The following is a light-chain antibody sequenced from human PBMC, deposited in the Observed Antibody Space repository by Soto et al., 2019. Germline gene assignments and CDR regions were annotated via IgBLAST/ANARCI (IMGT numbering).Light chain of an antibody. Sequence: HSALTQPASVSGSPGQSITISCTGTSSDVGGNKYVSWYQQYPGKVPKLLINKVTNRPSGVSYRFSGSKSGNTASLTISALLAEDEADYFCASSTSDSLYVFGTGTKVTAL. V-gene: IGLV2-14*01. CDR2: KVT. CDR1: SSDVGGNKY. J-gene: IGLJ1*01. CDR3: ASSTSDSLYV.